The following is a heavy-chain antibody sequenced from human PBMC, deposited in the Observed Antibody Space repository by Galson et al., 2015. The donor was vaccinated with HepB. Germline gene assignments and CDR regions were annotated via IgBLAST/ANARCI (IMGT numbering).Heavy chain of an antibody. V-gene: IGHV3-30-3*01. CDR1: GFTFSSYA. CDR3: ARDRGIAAAGYYYYYGMDV. CDR2: ISYDGSNK. J-gene: IGHJ6*02. D-gene: IGHD6-13*01. Sequence: SLRLSCAASGFTFSSYAMHWVRQAPGKGLEWVAVISYDGSNKYYADSVKGRFTISRDNSKNTLYLQMNSLRAADTAVYYCARDRGIAAAGYYYYYGMDVWGQGTTVTVSS.